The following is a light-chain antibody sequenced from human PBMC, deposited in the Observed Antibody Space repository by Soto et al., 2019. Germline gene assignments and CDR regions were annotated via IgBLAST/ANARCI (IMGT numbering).Light chain of an antibody. CDR3: SSYATSSAV. CDR1: SSDVGGYNY. J-gene: IGLJ3*02. CDR2: EVS. Sequence: QSALTQPASVSGSPGQSITISCTGTSSDVGGYNYVSWYQQRPGKAPKLMIYEVSDRPSGVSNRFSGSKSGNTASLTISGRQAEDEAVYYCSSYATSSAVFGGGTKLTVL. V-gene: IGLV2-14*01.